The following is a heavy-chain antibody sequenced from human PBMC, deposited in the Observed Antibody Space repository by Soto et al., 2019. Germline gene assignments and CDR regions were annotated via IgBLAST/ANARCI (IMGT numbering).Heavy chain of an antibody. J-gene: IGHJ6*02. Sequence: PSETLSLTCAVYGGSFSGYYWSWIRQPPGKGLEWIGEINHSGSTNYNPSLKSRVTISVDTSKNQFSLKLSSVTAADTAVYYCARPHSYYYYYGMDVWGQGTTVTVSS. CDR2: INHSGST. CDR3: ARPHSYYYYYGMDV. CDR1: GGSFSGYY. V-gene: IGHV4-34*01.